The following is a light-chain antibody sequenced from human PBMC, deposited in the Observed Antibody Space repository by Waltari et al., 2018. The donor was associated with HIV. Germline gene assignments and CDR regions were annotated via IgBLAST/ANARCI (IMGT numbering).Light chain of an antibody. J-gene: IGLJ2*01. Sequence: QSALPHPASVSGSPGQSIPISCTGTGSAVGAYDSVPWYQQHPGKAPKLMISEVTNRPSGVSNRFSGSKSGNTASLTISGLQAEDEADYYCSSYSSSSTWIFGGGTKLTVL. CDR3: SSYSSSSTWI. CDR1: GSAVGAYDS. V-gene: IGLV2-14*01. CDR2: EVT.